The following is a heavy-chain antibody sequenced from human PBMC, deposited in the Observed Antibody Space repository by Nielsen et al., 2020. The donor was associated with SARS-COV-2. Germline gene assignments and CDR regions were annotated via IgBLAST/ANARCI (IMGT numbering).Heavy chain of an antibody. CDR1: GFPFDDYA. J-gene: IGHJ6*02. D-gene: IGHD2-15*01. CDR3: AKEPVVVVAATHYGMDV. Sequence: SLKISCAASGFPFDDYAMHWVRQAPGKGLEWVSGISWNSGSIGYADSVKGRFTISRDNAKNSLYLQMNSLRAEDTALYYCAKEPVVVVAATHYGMDVWGQGTTVTVSS. CDR2: ISWNSGSI. V-gene: IGHV3-9*01.